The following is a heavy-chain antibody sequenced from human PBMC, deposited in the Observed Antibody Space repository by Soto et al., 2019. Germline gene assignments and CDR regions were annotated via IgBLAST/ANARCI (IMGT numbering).Heavy chain of an antibody. CDR3: ATLAAQYSRSLEY. CDR2: IYPADSDT. D-gene: IGHD6-6*01. CDR1: GYSFANNW. Sequence: GESLKISCKGSGYSFANNWIAWVRQMPGKGLEWMGIIYPADSDTRYSPSFQGQVTISADKSISTAYLQWSSLKASDTAMYYCATLAAQYSRSLEYWGQGTLVPVSS. V-gene: IGHV5-51*01. J-gene: IGHJ4*02.